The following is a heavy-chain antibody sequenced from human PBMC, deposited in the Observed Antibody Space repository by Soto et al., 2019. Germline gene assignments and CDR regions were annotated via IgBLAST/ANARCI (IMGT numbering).Heavy chain of an antibody. CDR1: GGTFSSYT. CDR2: IIPILGIA. D-gene: IGHD1-1*01. V-gene: IGHV1-69*02. CDR3: PRGERCDTSGGFAP. Sequence: QVQLVQSGAEVKKPGSSVKVSCKASGGTFSSYTISWVRQAPGQGLEWMGRIIPILGIANYAQKFQGRVTITADKSTSTAYMERSSLRSEDTAVYYCPRGERCDTSGGFAPWGQGTLVTVSS. J-gene: IGHJ5*02.